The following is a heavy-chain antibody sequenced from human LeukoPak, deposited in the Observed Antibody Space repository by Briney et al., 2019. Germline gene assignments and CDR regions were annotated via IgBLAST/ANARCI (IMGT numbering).Heavy chain of an antibody. CDR2: ISGSSGTI. V-gene: IGHV3-48*01. Sequence: GGSLRLSCVASGFTFSSYSMNWVRQAPGKGREGGSYISGSSGTIYYADSVKGRFTISRDNAKNSLYMQMNSLRAEDTAVYYCARRSEFGVLYYMDIWGKGTTVTVSS. CDR3: ARRSEFGVLYYMDI. D-gene: IGHD3-16*01. J-gene: IGHJ6*03. CDR1: GFTFSSYS.